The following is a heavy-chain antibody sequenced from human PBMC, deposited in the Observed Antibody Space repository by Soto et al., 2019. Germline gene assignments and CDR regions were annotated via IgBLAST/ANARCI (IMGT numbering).Heavy chain of an antibody. CDR3: VRGQEDDFWSGYYGGQWFDP. CDR2: IYHSGCT. CDR1: CGASGCGGYS. D-gene: IGHD3-3*01. J-gene: IGHJ5*02. Sequence: SESTSLTSAVSCGASGCGGYSWTWLRHPPGKVPEWIGYIYHSGCTYYNPALKSRVTISVDRYKNQVSLKLSSVTAADTDVYYYVRGQEDDFWSGYYGGQWFDPWGQGTRVTVSS. V-gene: IGHV4-30-2*01.